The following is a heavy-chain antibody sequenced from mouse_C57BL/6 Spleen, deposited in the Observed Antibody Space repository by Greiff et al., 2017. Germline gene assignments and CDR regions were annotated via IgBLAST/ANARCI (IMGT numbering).Heavy chain of an antibody. J-gene: IGHJ2*01. D-gene: IGHD1-1*01. Sequence: QVQLQQSGAELVRPGASVKLSCKASGYTFTDYYINWVKQRPGQGLEWIARIYPGSGKTYYNEKFKGKATLAAEKSSSTACMQLSSLTSEDSSVYFCARRTDYYGSSYVFDYWGQGTTLTVSS. CDR3: ARRTDYYGSSYVFDY. CDR2: IYPGSGKT. CDR1: GYTFTDYY. V-gene: IGHV1-76*01.